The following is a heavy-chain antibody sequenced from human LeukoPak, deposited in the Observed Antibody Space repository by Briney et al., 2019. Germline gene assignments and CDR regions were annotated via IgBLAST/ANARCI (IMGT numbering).Heavy chain of an antibody. CDR1: GFTFSSYA. D-gene: IGHD3-16*02. J-gene: IGHJ4*02. CDR2: ISGSGGST. Sequence: GGSLRLSCAASGFTFSSYAMSWVCQAPGKGLEWVSAISGSGGSTYYADSVKGRFTISRDNSKNTLYLQMNSLRAEDTAVYYCAKDDYDYVWGSYRYAFVDYWGQGTLVTVSS. CDR3: AKDDYDYVWGSYRYAFVDY. V-gene: IGHV3-23*01.